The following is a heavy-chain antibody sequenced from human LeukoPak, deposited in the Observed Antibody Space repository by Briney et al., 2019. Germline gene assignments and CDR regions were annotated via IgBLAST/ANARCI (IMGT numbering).Heavy chain of an antibody. CDR1: GFTFSSYN. CDR2: ISSSSDYI. CDR3: ARDTGSGSYWGIFDY. J-gene: IGHJ4*02. Sequence: GGSLRLSCAASGFTFSSYNMNWVRQAPGKGREWVSSISSSSDYIYYADSVKGRFTISRDNSKNSLYLQMNSLRAEDTAVYYCARDTGSGSYWGIFDYWGQGTLVTVSS. D-gene: IGHD3-10*01. V-gene: IGHV3-21*06.